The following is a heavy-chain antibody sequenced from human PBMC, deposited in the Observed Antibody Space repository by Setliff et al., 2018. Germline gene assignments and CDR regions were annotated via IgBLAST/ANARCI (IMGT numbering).Heavy chain of an antibody. J-gene: IGHJ6*02. CDR1: GGSLRNYY. Sequence: SETLSLTCTVSGGSLRNYYWSWIRQPPGKGLEWIGYIYYTGNTNYNSSLKSRVTISVDMSRNQVSLKLNSVAAADTAVYFCARDRSAYRYGLDVWGLGTTVTVSS. CDR2: IYYTGNT. CDR3: ARDRSAYRYGLDV. D-gene: IGHD3-16*02. V-gene: IGHV4-59*01.